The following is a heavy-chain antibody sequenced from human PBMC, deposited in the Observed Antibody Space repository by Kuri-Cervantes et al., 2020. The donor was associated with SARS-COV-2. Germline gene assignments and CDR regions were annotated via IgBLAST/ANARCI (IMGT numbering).Heavy chain of an antibody. Sequence: GSLRLSCTVSGGPISSHYWSWIRQPPGKGLEWIGYIYYSGSTNYNPSLKSRVTISVDTSKNQFSLKLSSVTAADTAVYYCARDPNANHNNWFDPWGQGTLVTVSS. CDR1: GGPISSHY. D-gene: IGHD4/OR15-4a*01. CDR2: IYYSGST. V-gene: IGHV4-59*11. J-gene: IGHJ5*02. CDR3: ARDPNANHNNWFDP.